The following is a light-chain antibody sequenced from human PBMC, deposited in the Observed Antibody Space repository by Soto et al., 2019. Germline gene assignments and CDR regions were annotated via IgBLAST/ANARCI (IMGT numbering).Light chain of an antibody. V-gene: IGLV2-14*01. Sequence: QSALTQPASVSESPGQSITISCTGTSRDVGGYNYVSWYQQHPGEVPRLVIYEVSNRPSGVSSRFSGSKSGNTASLTISGLLAEDEADYYCSSYTSSSTYVFGTGTKVTAL. CDR2: EVS. CDR3: SSYTSSSTYV. J-gene: IGLJ1*01. CDR1: SRDVGGYNY.